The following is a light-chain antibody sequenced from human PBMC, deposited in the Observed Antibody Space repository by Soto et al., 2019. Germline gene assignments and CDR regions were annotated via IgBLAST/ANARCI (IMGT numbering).Light chain of an antibody. CDR1: TSDVGAYNY. V-gene: IGLV2-11*01. J-gene: IGLJ2*01. CDR3: RPNAGSHIQGV. CDR2: EVS. Sequence: QSALTQPRSVSGSPGQSVSISCTGTTSDVGAYNYVSWYQQHPGKVPRLMIYEVSSRPSGVSNRFSGSKSGNTASLTISGLQPEDEADYYRRPNAGSHIQGVFGGGTKVTVL.